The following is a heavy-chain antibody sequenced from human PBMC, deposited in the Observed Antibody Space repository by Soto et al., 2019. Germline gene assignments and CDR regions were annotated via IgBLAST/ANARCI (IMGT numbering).Heavy chain of an antibody. J-gene: IGHJ6*02. Sequence: PGGSLRLSCAASGFTVSSNYMSWVRQAPGKGLERVSVIYSGGSTYYADSVKGRFTISRDNSKNTLYLQMNSLRAEDTAVYYCAREGKYCSSTSCYTYRDYYYGMDVWGQGTTVTVSS. CDR1: GFTVSSNY. CDR3: AREGKYCSSTSCYTYRDYYYGMDV. V-gene: IGHV3-53*01. D-gene: IGHD2-2*02. CDR2: IYSGGST.